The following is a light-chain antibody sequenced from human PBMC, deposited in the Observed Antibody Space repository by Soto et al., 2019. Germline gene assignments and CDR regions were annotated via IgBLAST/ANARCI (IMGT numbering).Light chain of an antibody. CDR2: GNS. V-gene: IGLV1-40*01. CDR1: SSNIGAGYD. J-gene: IGLJ2*01. CDR3: QSYDSSLSVV. Sequence: QSALTQPPSVSGAPGQRVTISCTGSSSNIGAGYDVHWYQQLPGTAPKLLIYGNSNRPSGVPDRFSGSKSGTSASLAITGLQAEDEADYSCQSYDSSLSVVFGGGTKVAVL.